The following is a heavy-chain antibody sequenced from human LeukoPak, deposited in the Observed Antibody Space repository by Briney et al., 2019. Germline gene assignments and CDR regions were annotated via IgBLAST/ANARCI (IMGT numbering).Heavy chain of an antibody. CDR2: IYHSGST. V-gene: IGHV4-38-2*02. Sequence: SETLSLTCTVSGYSISSGYYWGWIRQPPGKGLEWIGSIYHSGSTYYNPSLKSRVTISVDTSKNQFSLKLSSVTAADTAVYYCARTSSPYYFDYWGQGTLVTVSS. D-gene: IGHD6-13*01. CDR3: ARTSSPYYFDY. J-gene: IGHJ4*02. CDR1: GYSISSGYY.